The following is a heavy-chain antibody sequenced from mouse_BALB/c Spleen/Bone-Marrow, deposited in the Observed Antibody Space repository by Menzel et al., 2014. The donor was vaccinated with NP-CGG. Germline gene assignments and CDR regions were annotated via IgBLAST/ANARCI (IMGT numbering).Heavy chain of an antibody. CDR1: GIDFSRYL. CDR2: INPDSSTI. D-gene: IGHD1-1*01. V-gene: IGHV4-1*02. Sequence: GIDFSRYLMSWVRQAPGKGLEWIGEINPDSSTINYTPSLKYKFIISRDNAKNTLYLQMSKVRSEDTALYYCARLSYYGRFAYWGQGTLVTVSA. J-gene: IGHJ3*01. CDR3: ARLSYYGRFAY.